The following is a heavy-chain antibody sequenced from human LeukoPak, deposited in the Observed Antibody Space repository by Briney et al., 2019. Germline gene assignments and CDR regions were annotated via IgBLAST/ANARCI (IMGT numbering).Heavy chain of an antibody. V-gene: IGHV1-18*04. CDR2: ISAYSGYT. J-gene: IGHJ5*01. D-gene: IGHD5-12*01. Sequence: ASVKVSCKASGYTFISYGIDWVRQAPGQGLEWMGSISAYSGYTHYAQKVQDRVTMTTDTSTSIAYMELRSLRSDDTAMYYCARDGGAYSGFDSWGQGTLVTVSS. CDR1: GYTFISYG. CDR3: ARDGGAYSGFDS.